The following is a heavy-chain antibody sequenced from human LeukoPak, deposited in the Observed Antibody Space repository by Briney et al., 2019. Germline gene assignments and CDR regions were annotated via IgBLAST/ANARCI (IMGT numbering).Heavy chain of an antibody. CDR2: IYYSGST. V-gene: IGHV4-39*07. J-gene: IGHJ4*02. Sequence: SETLSLTCTVSGGSIRSSSYYWGWIRQPPGKGLEWIGSIYYSGSTYYNPSLKSRVTISVDTSKNQFSLKPSSVTAADTAVYYCARDQGYSYGPYYFDYWGQGTLVTVSS. CDR1: GGSIRSSSYY. D-gene: IGHD5-18*01. CDR3: ARDQGYSYGPYYFDY.